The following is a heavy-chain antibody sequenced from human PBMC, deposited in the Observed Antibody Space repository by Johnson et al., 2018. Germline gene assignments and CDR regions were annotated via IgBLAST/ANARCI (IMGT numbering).Heavy chain of an antibody. V-gene: IGHV1-3*01. D-gene: IGHD4-17*01. CDR2: INNVNT. CDR3: ARFKSSDGVFAFDI. Sequence: QVQLVQSGAEVKAPGASVSVSCKASGYTLSAYATHWVRQAPGQGLEWMGWINNVNTRYSQKFQDRITFTSDTAASTAYMELSSRGSEDTAVYYCARFKSSDGVFAFDIWGQGTMVTVSS. CDR1: GYTLSAYA. J-gene: IGHJ3*02.